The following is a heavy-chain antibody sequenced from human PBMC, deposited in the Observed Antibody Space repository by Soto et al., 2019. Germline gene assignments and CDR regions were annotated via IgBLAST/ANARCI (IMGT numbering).Heavy chain of an antibody. V-gene: IGHV3-23*01. J-gene: IGHJ1*01. CDR2: ISGSGGST. Sequence: GGSLRLSCAASGFTFSSYAMSWVRQAPGKGLEWVSAISGSGGSTYYADSVKGRFTISRDNSKNTLYLQMNSLRAEDTAVYYCARDSYYYDSSGYWKPLQHWGQGTLVTVSS. CDR3: ARDSYYYDSSGYWKPLQH. CDR1: GFTFSSYA. D-gene: IGHD3-22*01.